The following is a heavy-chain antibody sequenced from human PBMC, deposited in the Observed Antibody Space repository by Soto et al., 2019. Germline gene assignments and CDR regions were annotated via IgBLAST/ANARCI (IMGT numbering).Heavy chain of an antibody. CDR1: GFTFSAFS. Sequence: EVRLVESGGGLVKPGGSLRLSCAASGFTFSAFSMNWVRQAPGKGLEWLSSINEDSTYIYYGDTWRGRSTISRDNAKDSLYLQIDSLRAEDTAVYYCGSDFERYFRSAYMGVWGDWDTVSVS. CDR3: GSDFERYFRSAYMGV. D-gene: IGHD3-9*01. J-gene: IGHJ6*03. V-gene: IGHV3-21*02. CDR2: INEDSTYI.